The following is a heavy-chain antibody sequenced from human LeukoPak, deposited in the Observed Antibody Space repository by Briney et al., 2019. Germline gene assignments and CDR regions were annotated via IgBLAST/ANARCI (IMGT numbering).Heavy chain of an antibody. CDR2: ISASGGST. V-gene: IGHV3-23*01. D-gene: IGHD6-19*01. CDR1: GFTFSSYG. J-gene: IGHJ4*02. CDR3: AKDGNIAVAGRGYFDY. Sequence: GGSLRLSCAAPGFTFSSYGMSWVRQAPGKGLEWVSAISASGGSTYYADSVKGRFTISRDYSKNTLYLQMNSLRAEDTAVYYCAKDGNIAVAGRGYFDYWGQGTLVTVSS.